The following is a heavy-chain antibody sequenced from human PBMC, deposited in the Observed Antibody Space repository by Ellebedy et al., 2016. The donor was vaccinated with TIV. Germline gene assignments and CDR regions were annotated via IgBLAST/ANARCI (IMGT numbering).Heavy chain of an antibody. V-gene: IGHV3-53*01. CDR2: LYRDGKT. Sequence: GGSLRLSXAGSGLIVNGNYMTWVRQAPGKGLEWVSLLYRDGKTSYADSVKGRFTISRDNSKDTLYLQMNSLRAEDTAVYYCAARRYSSFDVWGQGTTVTVSS. J-gene: IGHJ3*01. CDR1: GLIVNGNY. D-gene: IGHD4-11*01. CDR3: AARRYSSFDV.